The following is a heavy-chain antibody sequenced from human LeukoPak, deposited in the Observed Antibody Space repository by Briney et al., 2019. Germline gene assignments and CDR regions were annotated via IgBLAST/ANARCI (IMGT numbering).Heavy chain of an antibody. Sequence: GGSLRLSCAASGFTFSSYGMHWVRQAPGKGQEWVAVIWYDGSNKYYADSVKGRFTTSRDNSKNTLYLQMNSLRAEDTAVYYCATGLVTAHAFDIWGQGTMVTVSS. V-gene: IGHV3-33*01. D-gene: IGHD2-21*02. CDR2: IWYDGSNK. J-gene: IGHJ3*02. CDR3: ATGLVTAHAFDI. CDR1: GFTFSSYG.